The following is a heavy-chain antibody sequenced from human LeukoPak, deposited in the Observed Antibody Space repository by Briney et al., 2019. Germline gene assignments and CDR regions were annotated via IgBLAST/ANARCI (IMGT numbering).Heavy chain of an antibody. J-gene: IGHJ4*02. CDR3: ASPGDNYAILGLDY. V-gene: IGHV3-30*02. D-gene: IGHD3-9*01. CDR1: GFTFSSYG. CDR2: IRYDGSNE. Sequence: GGSLILSCAASGFTFSSYGMHWVRQAPGKGLEWVTFIRYDGSNEYYADSVKGRFTISRDSAKNMLYLQMNSLRVEDTAMYYCASPGDNYAILGLDYWGQGTLVTVSS.